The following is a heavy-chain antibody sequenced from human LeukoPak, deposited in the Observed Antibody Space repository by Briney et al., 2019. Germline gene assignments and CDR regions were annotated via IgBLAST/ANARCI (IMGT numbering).Heavy chain of an antibody. Sequence: SETLSLTCTVSGGSISSSTYYSGWIRQPPGKGLEWIGSMYYSGSTYYDPSLKSRVTISVDTPKNQFSLSSVTAADTAVYYCARHSRGPAAGPAFDYWGQGTLVTVSS. D-gene: IGHD6-13*01. V-gene: IGHV4-39*01. CDR3: ARHSRGPAAGPAFDY. CDR1: GGSISSSTYY. J-gene: IGHJ4*02. CDR2: MYYSGST.